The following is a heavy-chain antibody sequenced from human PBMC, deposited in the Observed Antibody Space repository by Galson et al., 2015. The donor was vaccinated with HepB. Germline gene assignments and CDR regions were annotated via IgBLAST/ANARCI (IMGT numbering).Heavy chain of an antibody. J-gene: IGHJ6*02. CDR3: ARQTSYYDSSGQLNVGMDV. D-gene: IGHD3-22*01. CDR2: INTNTGNP. Sequence: SVKVSCKASGYTFSSYAMNWVRQAPGQGLEWMGWINTNTGNPTYAQGFTGRFVFSLDTSVSTAYLQISSLTAEDTAVYYCARQTSYYDSSGQLNVGMDVWGQGTTVTVSS. V-gene: IGHV7-4-1*02. CDR1: GYTFSSYA.